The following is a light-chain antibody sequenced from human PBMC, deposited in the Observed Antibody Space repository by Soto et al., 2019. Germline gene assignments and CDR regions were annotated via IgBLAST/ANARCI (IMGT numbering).Light chain of an antibody. CDR3: QQYDNSPFT. J-gene: IGKJ4*01. V-gene: IGKV3-20*01. Sequence: EIVLTQSPDTLSLSPGERATLACRASQSITSRFLVWYQQKPGQAPRLLIYHTSNRATGIPDRFSGSGSGTDFTLTISRLEPEDFAVYYCQQYDNSPFTFGGGTKV. CDR1: QSITSRF. CDR2: HTS.